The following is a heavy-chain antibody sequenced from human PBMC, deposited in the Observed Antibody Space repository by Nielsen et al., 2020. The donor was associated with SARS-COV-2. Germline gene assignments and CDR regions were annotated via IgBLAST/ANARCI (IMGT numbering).Heavy chain of an antibody. CDR1: GFTFSSYA. Sequence: GESLKISCAASGFTFSSYAMHWVRQAPGKGLEWVAVISYDGSNKYYADSVKGRFTISRDNSKNTLYLQMNSLRAEDTAVYYCARGSGWGVGLSGMNFDYWGQGTLVTVSS. V-gene: IGHV3-30*04. CDR2: ISYDGSNK. J-gene: IGHJ4*02. D-gene: IGHD1-20*01. CDR3: ARGSGWGVGLSGMNFDY.